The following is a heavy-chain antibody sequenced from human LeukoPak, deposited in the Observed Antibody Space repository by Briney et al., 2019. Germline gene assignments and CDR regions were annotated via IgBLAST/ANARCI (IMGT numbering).Heavy chain of an antibody. CDR2: IYSGGST. V-gene: IGHV3-66*01. CDR3: ARMSIAVAGIDY. J-gene: IGHJ4*02. Sequence: QPGGSLRLSCAASGFTVSSNYMSWVRQAPGKGLEWVSVIYSGGSTYYADSVKGRFTISRDNSKNTLYLQMNSLRAEDTAVYYCARMSIAVAGIDYWGQGTLVTVSS. D-gene: IGHD6-19*01. CDR1: GFTVSSNY.